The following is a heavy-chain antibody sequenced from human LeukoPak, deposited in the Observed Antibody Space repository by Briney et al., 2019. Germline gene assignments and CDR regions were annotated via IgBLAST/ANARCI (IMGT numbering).Heavy chain of an antibody. D-gene: IGHD1-26*01. CDR3: ARDVRGSYPDY. CDR1: GGSISSYY. J-gene: IGHJ4*02. V-gene: IGHV4-59*01. Sequence: SSETLSLTCTVSGGSISSYYWSWIRQPPGKGLEWIGYIYYSGSTNYNPSLKSRVTISVDTSKNQFSLTLSSVTAADTAVYYCARDVRGSYPDYWGQGTLVTVSS. CDR2: IYYSGST.